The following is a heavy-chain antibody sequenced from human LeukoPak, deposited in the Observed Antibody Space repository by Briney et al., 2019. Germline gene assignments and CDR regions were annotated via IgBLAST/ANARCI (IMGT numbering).Heavy chain of an antibody. J-gene: IGHJ3*02. V-gene: IGHV3-48*01. D-gene: IGHD5-18*01. CDR2: IRETSSPI. Sequence: GGSLRLSCEVPGFTFRTYDMNWVRQAPGKGLEWVSYIRETSSPIFYADSVRGRFTIPRDNAKNSMSLQKQCLRAEHTPVLYCAREPGYGYSGAFDIWGQGTMVTVSS. CDR3: AREPGYGYSGAFDI. CDR1: GFTFRTYD.